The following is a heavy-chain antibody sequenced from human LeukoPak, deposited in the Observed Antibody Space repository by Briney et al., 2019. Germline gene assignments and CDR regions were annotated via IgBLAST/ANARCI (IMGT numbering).Heavy chain of an antibody. CDR3: AKDLSGYSSSWDFDY. CDR2: ISGSGGST. J-gene: IGHJ4*02. V-gene: IGHV3-23*01. Sequence: GGSLRLSCAASGFTFSSYAMSWVRQAPGKGLEWVSAISGSGGSTYYADSVKGRFTISRDNSKNTLYLQMNSLRAEDTAVYYCAKDLSGYSSSWDFDYWGQGTLVTVSS. D-gene: IGHD6-13*01. CDR1: GFTFSSYA.